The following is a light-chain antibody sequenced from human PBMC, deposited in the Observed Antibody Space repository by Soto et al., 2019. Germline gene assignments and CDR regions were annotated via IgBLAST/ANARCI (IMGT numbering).Light chain of an antibody. J-gene: IGLJ2*01. CDR2: YDT. CDR3: QVWDSNSDHVV. CDR1: DIGSKS. Sequence: SSELTQPPSVSVAPGKTARITCGGSDIGSKSVHWYQQKPGQAPGLVIFYDTDRPSGIPERFSGSNSGNTATLTISRVEAGDEADYYCQVWDSNSDHVVFGGGTKLTVL. V-gene: IGLV3-21*04.